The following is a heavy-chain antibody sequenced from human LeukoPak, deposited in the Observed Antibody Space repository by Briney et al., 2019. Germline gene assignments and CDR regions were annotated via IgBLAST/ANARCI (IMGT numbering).Heavy chain of an antibody. CDR3: ARRVDYDILTGYFPYFDY. Sequence: GASVKVSCKASGYTFTSYGISWVRQAPGQGLEWMGWISAYNGNTNYAQKLQGRVTMTTDTSTSTAYMELRSLRSDDTAVYYCARRVDYDILTGYFPYFDYWGQETLVTVSS. J-gene: IGHJ4*02. D-gene: IGHD3-9*01. V-gene: IGHV1-18*01. CDR2: ISAYNGNT. CDR1: GYTFTSYG.